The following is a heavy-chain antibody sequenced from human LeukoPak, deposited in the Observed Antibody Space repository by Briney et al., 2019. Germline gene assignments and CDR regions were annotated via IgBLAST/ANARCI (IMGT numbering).Heavy chain of an antibody. V-gene: IGHV3-74*01. D-gene: IGHD6-13*01. J-gene: IGHJ4*02. CDR2: INIDDTST. Sequence: GGPLRLSCAASGFTFSRYWMHWVRHAPGKGLVWVSRINIDDTSTSYADSVKGRFTISRDNAKNTLYLQMNSLRAEDTAVYYCAGIAATATHIDYWGQGTLVTVSS. CDR3: AGIAATATHIDY. CDR1: GFTFSRYW.